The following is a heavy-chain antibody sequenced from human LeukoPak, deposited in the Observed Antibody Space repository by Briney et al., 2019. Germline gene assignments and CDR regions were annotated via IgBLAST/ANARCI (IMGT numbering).Heavy chain of an antibody. CDR1: GHTFTAYH. V-gene: IGHV1-46*01. CDR2: ISPNDGST. D-gene: IGHD3-22*01. CDR3: ARGTQIDSSVYYAGHFDY. J-gene: IGHJ4*02. Sequence: ASVKVSCKASGHTFTAYHMHWVRQAPGQGLEWMGIISPNDGSTNYAQRFQGRVTMTRDRSTSTVYMELSSLRSEDTAVYYYARGTQIDSSVYYAGHFDYWGQGTLVTVSS.